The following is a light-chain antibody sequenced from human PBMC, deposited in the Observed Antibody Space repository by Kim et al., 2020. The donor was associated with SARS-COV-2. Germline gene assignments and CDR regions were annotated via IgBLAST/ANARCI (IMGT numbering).Light chain of an antibody. CDR2: KDS. Sequence: PGHTARITCSEDALPKQYAYCYQQQPRQAPVLVIYKDSERPSGIPERFSGSSSGTTVTLTISGVQAEDEADYYCQSADSSGTFWVFGGGTQLTVL. V-gene: IGLV3-25*03. CDR3: QSADSSGTFWV. CDR1: ALPKQY. J-gene: IGLJ3*02.